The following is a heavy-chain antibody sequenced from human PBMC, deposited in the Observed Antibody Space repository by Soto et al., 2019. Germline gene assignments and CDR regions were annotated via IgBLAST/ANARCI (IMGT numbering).Heavy chain of an antibody. V-gene: IGHV5-51*01. CDR2: IYPRDSET. J-gene: IGHJ4*02. Sequence: GESLKISCKASGYSFTKYWIGWVRQMPGKGLELMGIIYPRDSETRYSQSFEGQVAISADKSITTAYLHWGSLKASDSAMYYCARVYSGTYYLLDSWGQGTLVTVSS. CDR3: ARVYSGTYYLLDS. D-gene: IGHD1-26*01. CDR1: GYSFTKYW.